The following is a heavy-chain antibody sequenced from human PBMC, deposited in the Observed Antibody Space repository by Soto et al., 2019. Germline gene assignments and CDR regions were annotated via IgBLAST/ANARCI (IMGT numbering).Heavy chain of an antibody. D-gene: IGHD6-13*01. V-gene: IGHV1-8*01. Sequence: ASVKVSCKASGYTFTSYDINWVRQATGQGLEWMGWMNPNSGNADYAQKLQGRDTMTRDTSISKAYMELSSLRSGVAVVYYCARDVADAGIRYFDYWGQGTLVTVSS. J-gene: IGHJ4*02. CDR1: GYTFTSYD. CDR3: ARDVADAGIRYFDY. CDR2: MNPNSGNA.